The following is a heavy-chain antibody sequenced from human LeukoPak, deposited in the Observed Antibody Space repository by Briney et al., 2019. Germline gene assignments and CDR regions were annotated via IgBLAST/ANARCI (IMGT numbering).Heavy chain of an antibody. CDR3: ARPYYYDSRIDP. CDR1: GGSISSGDYY. J-gene: IGHJ5*02. CDR2: FYYSGST. Sequence: PSETLSLTCTVSGGSISSGDYYWSWIRQPPGKGLEWIGYFYYSGSTYYNPSLKSRVTISVDTTKNQFSLKLSSVTAADTAVYYCARPYYYDSRIDPWGQGTLVTVSS. D-gene: IGHD3-22*01. V-gene: IGHV4-30-4*01.